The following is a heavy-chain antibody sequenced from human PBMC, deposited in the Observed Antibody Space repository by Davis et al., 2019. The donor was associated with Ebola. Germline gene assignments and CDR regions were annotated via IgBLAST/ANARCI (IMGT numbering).Heavy chain of an antibody. V-gene: IGHV4-4*02. D-gene: IGHD1-1*01. CDR3: QTGTRGYYNGMDV. CDR1: GFTFIGHW. CDR2: IYHSGST. J-gene: IGHJ6*02. Sequence: SCAASGFTFIGHWMSWVRQPPGKGLEWIGEIYHSGSTNYNPSLKSRVTISLDKSKNQFSLKLSSVTAADTAVYYCQTGTRGYYNGMDVWGQGTTVTVSS.